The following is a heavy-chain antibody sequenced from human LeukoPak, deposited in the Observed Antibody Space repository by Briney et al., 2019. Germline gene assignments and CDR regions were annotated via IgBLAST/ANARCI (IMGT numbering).Heavy chain of an antibody. Sequence: SQTLSLTCVISGDSVSSDSAVWNWIRQSPSRGLEWLGRTYYRSKWYNDYAVSVKSRITINPDTSKNQFSLQLNSVTPKDTAVYYCARVVSSGLNWFDPWGQGTLVTVSS. D-gene: IGHD6-19*01. CDR2: TYYRSKWYN. CDR3: ARVVSSGLNWFDP. V-gene: IGHV6-1*01. J-gene: IGHJ5*02. CDR1: GDSVSSDSAV.